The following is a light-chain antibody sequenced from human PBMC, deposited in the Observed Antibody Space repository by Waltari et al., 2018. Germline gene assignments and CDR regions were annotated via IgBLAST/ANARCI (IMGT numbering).Light chain of an antibody. CDR1: DLGDKY. Sequence: SFELTQPPSVSVSPGQTASITCSGDDLGDKYVCWYQQKPGQSPVLVIYKDTKRPSGIPERFSGSNSGDTATLTISGTQAFDEADYYCQAWDSRTAVFGTGTKITVL. CDR3: QAWDSRTAV. J-gene: IGLJ1*01. V-gene: IGLV3-1*01. CDR2: KDT.